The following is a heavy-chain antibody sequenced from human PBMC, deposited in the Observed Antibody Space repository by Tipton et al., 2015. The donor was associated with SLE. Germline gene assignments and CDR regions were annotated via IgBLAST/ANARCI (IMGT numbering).Heavy chain of an antibody. J-gene: IGHJ5*02. Sequence: TLSLTCTVSGGSISSSSYYWGWIRQPPGKGLEWIGEINHSGSTNYNPSLKSRVTISVDTSKNQFSLKLSSVTAEDTAVYYCARDAPPYCGGDCYSGHWFDPWGQGTLVTVSS. V-gene: IGHV4-39*07. CDR1: GGSISSSSYY. CDR2: INHSGST. D-gene: IGHD2-21*02. CDR3: ARDAPPYCGGDCYSGHWFDP.